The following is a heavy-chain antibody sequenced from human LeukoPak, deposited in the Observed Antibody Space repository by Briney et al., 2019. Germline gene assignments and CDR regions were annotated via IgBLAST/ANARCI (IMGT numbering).Heavy chain of an antibody. CDR1: GGSFSGYY. D-gene: IGHD3-3*01. CDR2: INHSGST. J-gene: IGHJ4*02. V-gene: IGHV4-34*01. Sequence: SETLSLTCAVYGGSFSGYYWSWIRQPPGKGLEWIGEINHSGSTNYNPSLKSRVTISADTSKNQFSLKLSSVTAADTAVYYCARGHDLDYWGQGTLVTVSS. CDR3: ARGHDLDY.